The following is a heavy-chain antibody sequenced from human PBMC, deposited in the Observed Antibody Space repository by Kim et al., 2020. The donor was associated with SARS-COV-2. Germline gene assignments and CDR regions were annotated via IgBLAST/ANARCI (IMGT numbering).Heavy chain of an antibody. CDR2: IKGDAVST. CDR3: ARRGMGAFDI. J-gene: IGHJ3*02. V-gene: IGHV3-23*01. Sequence: GGSLRLSCAASGFTFTTYAVSWVRQAPGKGLEWVSSIKGDAVSTNYVDSVKVRFTISRDNSKNTLFFQMNSLRAEDTAVYYCARRGMGAFDIWGQGTMVTVSS. D-gene: IGHD3-16*01. CDR1: GFTFTTYA.